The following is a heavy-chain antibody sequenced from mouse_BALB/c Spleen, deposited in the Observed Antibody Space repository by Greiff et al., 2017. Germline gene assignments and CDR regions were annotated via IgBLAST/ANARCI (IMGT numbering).Heavy chain of an antibody. CDR1: GFTFSSYY. V-gene: IGHV5-6-2*01. CDR2: INSNGGST. Sequence: EVQLVESGGGLVQPGGSRKLSCAASGFTFSSYYMSWVRQTPEKRLELVAAINSNGGSTYYPDTVKGRFTISRDNAKNTLYLQMSSLKSEDTALYYCARHDRYEGYYYAMDYWGQGTSVTVSS. CDR3: ARHDRYEGYYYAMDY. D-gene: IGHD2-14*01. J-gene: IGHJ4*01.